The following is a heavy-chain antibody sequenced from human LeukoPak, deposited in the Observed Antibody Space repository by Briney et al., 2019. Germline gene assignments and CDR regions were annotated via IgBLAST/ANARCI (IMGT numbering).Heavy chain of an antibody. CDR1: GFTFSSYD. Sequence: QPGGSLRLSCAASGFTFSSYDMNWVRQAPGKGLEWVSAITGSGATTYYADSVKGRFTISRDNSKNTLYLQMNSLRVEDTAVYYCAKADLTTAYRDAFDIWGQGTVVTVSS. J-gene: IGHJ3*02. CDR2: ITGSGATT. CDR3: AKADLTTAYRDAFDI. D-gene: IGHD2-21*02. V-gene: IGHV3-23*01.